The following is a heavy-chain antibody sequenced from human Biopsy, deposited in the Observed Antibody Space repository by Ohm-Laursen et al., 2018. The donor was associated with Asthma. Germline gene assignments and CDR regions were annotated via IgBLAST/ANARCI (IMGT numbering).Heavy chain of an antibody. Sequence: SLRLSCAASGFTFSNYGMHWVRQAPGKGLDWVAVISFDGSNKNYTDSVKGRFTISRDNSRNTLHLQMDSLRAEDTAVYYCAKDVSPGWELRRGPDYWGQGTLVTVSS. CDR3: AKDVSPGWELRRGPDY. J-gene: IGHJ4*02. CDR1: GFTFSNYG. V-gene: IGHV3-30*18. CDR2: ISFDGSNK. D-gene: IGHD1-26*01.